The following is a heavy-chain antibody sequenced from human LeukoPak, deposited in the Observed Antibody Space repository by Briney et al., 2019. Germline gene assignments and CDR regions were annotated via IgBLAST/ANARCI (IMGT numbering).Heavy chain of an antibody. J-gene: IGHJ4*02. D-gene: IGHD3-10*01. CDR2: ISAYNGNT. CDR3: ARDLERITMVRGVGDY. CDR1: VYTFTSYG. V-gene: IGHV1-18*01. Sequence: GAPAKVSCKASVYTFTSYGISWVRQAPGQGLEWMGWISAYNGNTNYAQKLQGRVTMTTDTSTSTAYMELRSLRSDDTAVYYCARDLERITMVRGVGDYWDQGALVTVSS.